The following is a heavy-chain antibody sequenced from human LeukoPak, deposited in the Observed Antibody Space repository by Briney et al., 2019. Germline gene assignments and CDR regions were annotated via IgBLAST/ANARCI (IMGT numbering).Heavy chain of an antibody. CDR2: IKQDGSEK. V-gene: IGHV3-7*01. D-gene: IGHD3-3*01. CDR3: TCDFGRSSYYFDF. CDR1: GFTFNGFW. Sequence: GGSLSLSCAVSGFTFNGFWMSWVRQAPGKGLEWVANIKQDGSEKYYVDSVRGRLTISSDNADTSLFLQMNRPTVEDTAVYYCTCDFGRSSYYFDFWGQGTLVTVSS. J-gene: IGHJ4*02.